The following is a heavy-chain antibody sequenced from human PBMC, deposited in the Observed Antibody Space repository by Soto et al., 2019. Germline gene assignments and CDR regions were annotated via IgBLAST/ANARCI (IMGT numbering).Heavy chain of an antibody. CDR1: GGSISSYH. D-gene: IGHD1-7*01. Sequence: PSETLSLTCTVSGGSISSYHWSWIRQSAGKGLEWIGRIYTSGHTHYNPSLKSRVTVSIDTSKNQFFLTVNSVTAAVSSVYYCARESGDNWDYEAYWGQGTPVTVSS. CDR2: IYTSGHT. V-gene: IGHV4-4*07. J-gene: IGHJ4*02. CDR3: ARESGDNWDYEAY.